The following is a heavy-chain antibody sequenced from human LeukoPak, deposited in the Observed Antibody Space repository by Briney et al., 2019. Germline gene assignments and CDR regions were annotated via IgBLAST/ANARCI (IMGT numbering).Heavy chain of an antibody. CDR2: INQDGKTK. D-gene: IGHD5-12*01. V-gene: IGHV3-7*01. Sequence: GGSLRLSCAASGFTFSDSCMTWVRQAPGRGLEWVAYINQDGKTKYYMDSVKGRFTISRDNARNSMYLQMSSLRAEDTAVYYCGRDPAYDALDYWGKGTLVTVSS. CDR3: GRDPAYDALDY. J-gene: IGHJ4*02. CDR1: GFTFSDSC.